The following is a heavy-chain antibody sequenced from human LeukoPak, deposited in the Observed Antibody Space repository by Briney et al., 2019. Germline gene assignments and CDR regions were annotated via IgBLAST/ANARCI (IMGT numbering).Heavy chain of an antibody. J-gene: IGHJ6*03. CDR3: ARDCEFCDLLFYMNV. CDR1: GGSISSTGYY. Sequence: SQTLSLTCTVSGGSISSTGYYWTWIRQPAGKGLEWIGHIDNSGGTNCNPSLKSRVTISVDTSKNQFSLNLTSVTAADTAVYYCARDCEFCDLLFYMNVWGKGTTVTVSS. D-gene: IGHD3-16*01. CDR2: IDNSGGT. V-gene: IGHV4-61*09.